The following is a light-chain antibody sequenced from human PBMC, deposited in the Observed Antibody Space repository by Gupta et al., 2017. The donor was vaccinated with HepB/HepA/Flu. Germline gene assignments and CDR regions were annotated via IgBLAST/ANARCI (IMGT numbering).Light chain of an antibody. V-gene: IGKV1-12*01. J-gene: IGKJ2*01. CDR3: QQRNRFPLT. CDR2: AAS. Sequence: DIQMTQSPSSVSAFVGDRVTITCRASQGVSNRLAWYQQKPGKDPKLLIYAASKLHSGVPSRFSGSGSGTDFTLTITNLQPEDFATYYCQQRNRFPLTFGQGTKVEIK. CDR1: QGVSNR.